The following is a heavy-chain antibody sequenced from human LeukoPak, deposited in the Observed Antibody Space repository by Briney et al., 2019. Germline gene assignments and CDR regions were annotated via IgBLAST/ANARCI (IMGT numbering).Heavy chain of an antibody. CDR3: ARVVPSLRAFDY. Sequence: SQTLSLICAVSGGSISSGYYSWTWIRQPPGKGLEWIGYIYHSGGTYYNPSLKSRVTISVDRSKNQFSLKLGSVTAADTAVYYCARVVPSLRAFDYWGQGTLVTVSA. CDR2: IYHSGGT. D-gene: IGHD3-16*02. CDR1: GGSISSGYYS. V-gene: IGHV4-30-2*01. J-gene: IGHJ4*02.